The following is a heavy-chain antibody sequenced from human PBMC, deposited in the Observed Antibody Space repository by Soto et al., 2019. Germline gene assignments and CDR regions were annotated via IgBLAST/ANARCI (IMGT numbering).Heavy chain of an antibody. CDR3: ARGYYDRIGLYFDS. J-gene: IGHJ4*02. CDR2: ISISTSFI. D-gene: IGHD3-22*01. V-gene: IGHV3-21*01. CDR1: ELTFSSYG. Sequence: XGSLRLTCAASELTFSSYGMNWVRQAPGKGLEWVSAISISTSFIHCADSVKGRFTISRDNAKNSLYLQMNSLRAEDTAMYYCARGYYDRIGLYFDSWGQGTLVTVSS.